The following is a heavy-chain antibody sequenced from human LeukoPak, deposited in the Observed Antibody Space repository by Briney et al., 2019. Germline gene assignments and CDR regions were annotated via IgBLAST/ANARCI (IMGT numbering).Heavy chain of an antibody. Sequence: GGSLRLSCAASGCFFSDHAMSWVRQTPGKGLEWVSTVSDDGRNTYHRDSVKGRFTIARDKNTLYLQMSSLGVGDTAVHCCERGNCSSGTFHSYLPYSFDYWGQGTLVTVSS. CDR3: ERGNCSSGTFHSYLPYSFDY. J-gene: IGHJ4*02. CDR2: VSDDGRNT. CDR1: GCFFSDHA. D-gene: IGHD2-15*01. V-gene: IGHV3-23*01.